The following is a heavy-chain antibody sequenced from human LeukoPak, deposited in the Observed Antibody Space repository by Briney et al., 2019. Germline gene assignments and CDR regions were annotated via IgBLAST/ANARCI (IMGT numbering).Heavy chain of an antibody. D-gene: IGHD3-16*01. V-gene: IGHV6-1*01. Sequence: SQTLSRTCAISDDSLSNNDYTWKCIRQSPSRGLEWLGRTYYRSKWYNSYAVSVKGRITINPDTSKNQFSLHLHSVTPEDTAVYYSESNNGGYVDSWGQGTLVTVSS. CDR2: TYYRSKWYN. J-gene: IGHJ4*02. CDR1: DDSLSNNDYT. CDR3: ESNNGGYVDS.